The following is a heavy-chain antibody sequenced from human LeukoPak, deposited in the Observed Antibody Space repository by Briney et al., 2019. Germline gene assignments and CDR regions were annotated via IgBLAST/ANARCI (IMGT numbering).Heavy chain of an antibody. D-gene: IGHD2-2*01. CDR2: INPNSGGT. CDR1: GYTFTGYY. Sequence: ASVKVSCKASGYTFTGYYMHWVRQAPGQGLEWMGWINPNSGGTNYAQKFQGRVTMTRDTSISTAYMELSRLRSDDTAVYYCARDRERYCSSTSCLSYYYYYYMDVWGKGTTVTVSS. V-gene: IGHV1-2*02. CDR3: ARDRERYCSSTSCLSYYYYYYMDV. J-gene: IGHJ6*03.